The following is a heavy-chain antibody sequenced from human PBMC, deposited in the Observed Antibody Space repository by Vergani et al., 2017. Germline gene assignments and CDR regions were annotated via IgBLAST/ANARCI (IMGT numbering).Heavy chain of an antibody. D-gene: IGHD2-2*01. CDR2: IIPIFGTA. CDR1: GGTFSSYA. CDR3: ARGGYSSRTSCYLAYWFDP. J-gene: IGHJ5*02. Sequence: QVQLVQSGAEVKKPGSSVKVSCKASGGTFSSYAISWVRQAPGQGLEWMGGIIPIFGTANYAQKFQGRVTITADESTSTAYMELSSLRSEDTAVYYCARGGYSSRTSCYLAYWFDPWGHGTLVTVSS. V-gene: IGHV1-69*01.